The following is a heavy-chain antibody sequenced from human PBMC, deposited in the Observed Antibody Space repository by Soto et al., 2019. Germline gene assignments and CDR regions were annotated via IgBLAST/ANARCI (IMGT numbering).Heavy chain of an antibody. CDR1: GFTFSDYG. Sequence: EVQLLESGGGLVQPGGSPRLSCAASGFTFSDYGMSWVRQVPGKGLEWVSYISGSVRTTYYADSVKGRITISRDNSKNTLYLQMNSLRAEDTAVYYCAKEISCSSGSCYLGYYFDYWGQGILVTVSS. CDR3: AKEISCSSGSCYLGYYFDY. J-gene: IGHJ4*02. CDR2: ISGSVRTT. D-gene: IGHD2-15*01. V-gene: IGHV3-23*01.